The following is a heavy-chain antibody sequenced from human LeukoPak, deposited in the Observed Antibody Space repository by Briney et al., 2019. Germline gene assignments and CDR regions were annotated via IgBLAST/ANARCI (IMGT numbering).Heavy chain of an antibody. J-gene: IGHJ4*02. V-gene: IGHV3-20*04. CDR3: ARASGSFPLGY. CDR2: INWNGGST. D-gene: IGHD1-26*01. CDR1: GFTFDDYG. Sequence: GGSLRLSCAASGFTFDDYGMSWVRQAPGKGLEWVSGINWNGGSTGYADSVKGRFTISRDNSKNSLYLQMNSLRAEDTAVYYCARASGSFPLGYWGQGTLVTVSS.